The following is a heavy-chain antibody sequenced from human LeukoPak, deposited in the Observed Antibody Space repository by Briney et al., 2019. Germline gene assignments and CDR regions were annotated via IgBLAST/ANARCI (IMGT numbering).Heavy chain of an antibody. J-gene: IGHJ5*02. Sequence: SETLSLTCTVSGGSISSYYWSWIRQPPGKGLEWIGYIYYSGSTNYNPSLKSRVTISVDTSKNQFSLKLSSVTAADTAVYYCARSREDYGDYVAATNWFNPWGQGTLVTVSS. D-gene: IGHD4-17*01. CDR3: ARSREDYGDYVAATNWFNP. V-gene: IGHV4-59*01. CDR1: GGSISSYY. CDR2: IYYSGST.